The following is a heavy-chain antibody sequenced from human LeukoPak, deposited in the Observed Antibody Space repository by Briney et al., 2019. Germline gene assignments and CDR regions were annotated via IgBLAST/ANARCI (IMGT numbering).Heavy chain of an antibody. CDR3: ARFLGRITISGVVPYGMDV. J-gene: IGHJ6*02. CDR1: GFTFSNYA. Sequence: GGSLRLSCAASGFTFSNYAMSWVRQAPGKGLEWVSLIYSAGGTYYTDSVKGRFTISRHSSKNTLYLQMNRLRGEDTAVYYCARFLGRITISGVVPYGMDVWGQGTTVTVSS. CDR2: IYSAGGT. D-gene: IGHD3-3*01. V-gene: IGHV3-53*04.